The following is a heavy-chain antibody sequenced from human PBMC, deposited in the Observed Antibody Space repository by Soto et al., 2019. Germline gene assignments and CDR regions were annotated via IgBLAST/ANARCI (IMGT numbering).Heavy chain of an antibody. CDR1: GFTFSSYA. CDR2: ISSNGGST. V-gene: IGHV3-64D*06. Sequence: GGSLRLSCSASGFTFSSYAMHWVRQAPGKGLEYVSAISSNGGSTYYADSVKGRFTISRDNSKNTLYLQMSSLRAEDTAVYYCVKARVFELLYFAYWGQVTPVTASS. D-gene: IGHD6-6*01. CDR3: VKARVFELLYFAY. J-gene: IGHJ4*02.